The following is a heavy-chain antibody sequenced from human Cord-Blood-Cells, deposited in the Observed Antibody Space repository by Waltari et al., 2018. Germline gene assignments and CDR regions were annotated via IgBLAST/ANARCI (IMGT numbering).Heavy chain of an antibody. Sequence: EVQLLESGGGLVQPGGSLRLSCAASGFTFSSYAMSWVRQAPGKGLEWVSAISGSGGSTYYADSVKGRFTISRDNSKNTLYLQRNSLRAEDTAVYYCAKEDCSSTSCYYYYGMDVWGQGTTVTVSS. D-gene: IGHD2-2*01. V-gene: IGHV3-23*01. CDR1: GFTFSSYA. CDR2: ISGSGGST. J-gene: IGHJ6*02. CDR3: AKEDCSSTSCYYYYGMDV.